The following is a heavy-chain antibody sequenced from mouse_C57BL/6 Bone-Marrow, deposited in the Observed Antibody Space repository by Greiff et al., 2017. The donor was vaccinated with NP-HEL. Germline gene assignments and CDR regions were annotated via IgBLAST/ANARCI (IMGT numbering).Heavy chain of an antibody. CDR3: ARAYAMDY. CDR2: INPNNGGT. J-gene: IGHJ4*01. CDR1: GYTFTDYY. Sequence: VQLQQSGPGLVKPGASVKISCKASGYTFTDYYMNWVKQSHGKSLEWIGDINPNNGGTSYNQKFKGKATLTVDKSSSTAYMELRSLTSEDSAVYYCARAYAMDYWGQGTSVTVSS. V-gene: IGHV1-26*01.